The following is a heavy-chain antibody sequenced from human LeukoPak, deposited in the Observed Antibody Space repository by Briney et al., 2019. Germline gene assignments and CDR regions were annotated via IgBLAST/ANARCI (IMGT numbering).Heavy chain of an antibody. V-gene: IGHV4-31*11. CDR2: IYYSGST. CDR3: ARAAGDYYDSSGYYAYYFDY. Sequence: SETLSLTCAVYGGSFSGYYWSWIRQHPGKGLEWIGYIYYSGSTYYNPSLKSRVTISVDTSKNQFSLKLSSVTAADTAVCYCARAAGDYYDSSGYYAYYFDYWGQGTLVTVSS. D-gene: IGHD3-22*01. J-gene: IGHJ4*02. CDR1: GGSFSGYY.